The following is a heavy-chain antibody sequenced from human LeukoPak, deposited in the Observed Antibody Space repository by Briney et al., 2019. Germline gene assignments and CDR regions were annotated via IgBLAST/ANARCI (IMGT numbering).Heavy chain of an antibody. V-gene: IGHV4-39*01. Sequence: SETLSLTCAVSGASSSGSGYYWGWIRQPPGKGLEWIGNIYYSGSTYYNASLQSRVTISIDTSKNQFSLRLNSVTAADTAMYYCAKSGGYGLIDYWGQGTLVTVSS. CDR2: IYYSGST. CDR3: AKSGGYGLIDY. D-gene: IGHD1-26*01. CDR1: GASSSGSGYY. J-gene: IGHJ4*02.